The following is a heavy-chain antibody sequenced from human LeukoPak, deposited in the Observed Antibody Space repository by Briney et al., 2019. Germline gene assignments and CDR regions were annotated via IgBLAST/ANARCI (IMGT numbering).Heavy chain of an antibody. CDR1: GYTFTSYG. J-gene: IGHJ4*02. Sequence: ASVKVSCKASGYTFTSYGISWVRQAPGQGLEWMGWISAYNGNTNYAQKLQGRVTMTTDTSTSTAYMELRSLRSDDTAVYYCARDRNYYGSGNYYIGSYFDYWGQGTLVTVSS. V-gene: IGHV1-18*01. D-gene: IGHD3-10*01. CDR2: ISAYNGNT. CDR3: ARDRNYYGSGNYYIGSYFDY.